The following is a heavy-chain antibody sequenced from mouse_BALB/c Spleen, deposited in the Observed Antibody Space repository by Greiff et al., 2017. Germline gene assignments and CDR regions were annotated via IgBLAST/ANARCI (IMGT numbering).Heavy chain of an antibody. CDR3: ASYGNWYFDV. J-gene: IGHJ1*01. V-gene: IGHV14-1*02. D-gene: IGHD2-1*01. CDR1: GFNIKDYY. Sequence: VHVKQSGAELVRPGALVKLSCKASGFNIKDYYMHWVKQRPEQGLEWIGWIDPENGNTIYDPKFQGKASITADTSSNTAYLQLSSLTSEDTAVYYCASYGNWYFDVWGAGTTVTVSS. CDR2: IDPENGNT.